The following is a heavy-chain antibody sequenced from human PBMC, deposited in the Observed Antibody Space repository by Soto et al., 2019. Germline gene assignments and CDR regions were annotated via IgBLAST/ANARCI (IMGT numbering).Heavy chain of an antibody. CDR2: ISGSGGGT. CDR1: GFTFSNYA. Sequence: EVQLLESGGGLVQPGGSLRLSCAASGFTFSNYAMNWVRQAPGKGLEWVSAISGSGGGTYYADSVKGRFTISRDNSKNTLYLKMNSLRGEDTAAYYCAKGSRFLEWTYYYGMDVWGQGTTVTVSS. CDR3: AKGSRFLEWTYYYGMDV. V-gene: IGHV3-23*01. D-gene: IGHD3-3*01. J-gene: IGHJ6*02.